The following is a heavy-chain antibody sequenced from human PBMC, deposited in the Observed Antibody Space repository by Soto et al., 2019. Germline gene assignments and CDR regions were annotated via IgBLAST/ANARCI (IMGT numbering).Heavy chain of an antibody. D-gene: IGHD3-10*01. CDR1: GFTFSSYA. CDR2: ISGSGGST. Sequence: GGSLRLSCAASGFTFSSYAMSWVRQAPGKGLEWVSAISGSGGSTYYADSVKGRFTISRDDSKNTLYLQMNSLKTEDTAVYYWVGWFGELLYNYWGQGTLVTVSS. V-gene: IGHV3-23*01. CDR3: VGWFGELLYNY. J-gene: IGHJ4*02.